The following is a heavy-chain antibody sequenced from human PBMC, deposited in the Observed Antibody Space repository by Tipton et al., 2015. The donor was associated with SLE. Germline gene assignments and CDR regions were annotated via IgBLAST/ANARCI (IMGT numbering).Heavy chain of an antibody. CDR2: IYHSGST. D-gene: IGHD2-15*01. CDR3: ARGNHRWPPFPFDY. J-gene: IGHJ4*02. Sequence: TLSLTCTVSSGSISSSYWSWIRQPPGKGLEWIGYIYHSGSTNYNPSLKSRVTISVDTSKNQFSLKLSSVTAADTAVYYCARGNHRWPPFPFDYWGQGTLVTVSS. V-gene: IGHV4-59*01. CDR1: SGSISSSY.